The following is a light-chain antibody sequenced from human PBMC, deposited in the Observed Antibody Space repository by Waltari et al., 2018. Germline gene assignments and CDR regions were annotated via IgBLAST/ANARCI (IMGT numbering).Light chain of an antibody. V-gene: IGLV1-47*01. CDR1: ISNIGANY. CDR3: AAWDDSLSGVV. J-gene: IGLJ2*01. CDR2: RNN. Sequence: QSVLTQPPSASGTPGQRVIISCSGSISNIGANYVYRYQQLPGTAPKLLIYRNNRRPSGVPDRFSGSKSGTSASLAISGLRSEDEAHYHCAAWDDSLSGVVFGGGTKLTVL.